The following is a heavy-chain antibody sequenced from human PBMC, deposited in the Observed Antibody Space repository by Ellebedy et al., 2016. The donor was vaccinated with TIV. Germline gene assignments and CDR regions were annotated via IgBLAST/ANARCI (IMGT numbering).Heavy chain of an antibody. D-gene: IGHD3-3*01. Sequence: SGPTLVXPTETLTLTCTVSGFSLSNARMGVSWIRQPPGKALEWLAHIFSNDEKSYSTSLKSRLTISKDTSKSQVVLTMTNMDPVDTATYYCARANYDFWSGVNWFDPWGQGTLVTVSS. J-gene: IGHJ5*02. CDR2: IFSNDEK. CDR1: GFSLSNARMG. V-gene: IGHV2-26*01. CDR3: ARANYDFWSGVNWFDP.